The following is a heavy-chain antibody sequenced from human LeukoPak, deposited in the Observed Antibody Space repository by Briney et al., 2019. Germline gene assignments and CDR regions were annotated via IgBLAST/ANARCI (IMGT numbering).Heavy chain of an antibody. V-gene: IGHV1-46*01. D-gene: IGHD6-19*01. Sequence: ASVKVSCKASGYTFTSYYMHWVRQAPGQGLEWVGIINPSGGSTTYPQKFQGRVTMTRDMSTSTVYMDLSSLRSEDTAVYYCARGGYSSPRGWFDPWGQGTLVTVSS. CDR1: GYTFTSYY. CDR2: INPSGGST. J-gene: IGHJ5*02. CDR3: ARGGYSSPRGWFDP.